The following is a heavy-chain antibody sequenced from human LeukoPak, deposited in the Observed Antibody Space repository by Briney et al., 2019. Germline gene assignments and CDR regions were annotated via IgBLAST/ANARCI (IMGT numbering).Heavy chain of an antibody. Sequence: GGSLRLSCGASGFTLSDSYMSWIRQAPGKGLEWVSYILMSTNYTSYAASVKGRFTISRDNAMNSLYLQMNSPRAEDTALYYCAKEGGTRGTFDVWGQGTMVTVSS. CDR3: AKEGGTRGTFDV. J-gene: IGHJ3*01. CDR1: GFTLSDSY. D-gene: IGHD3/OR15-3a*01. V-gene: IGHV3-11*05. CDR2: ILMSTNYT.